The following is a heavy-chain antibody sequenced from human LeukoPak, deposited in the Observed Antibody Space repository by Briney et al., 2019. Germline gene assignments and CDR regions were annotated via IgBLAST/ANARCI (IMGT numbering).Heavy chain of an antibody. CDR1: GYSFTSYW. J-gene: IGHJ4*02. Sequence: AGESLKISCKGSGYSFTSYWIAWVRQMPGKGLEWMGIIHPGDFDTRYSPSFQGQVTISADKSISTTYLQWSSLKASDTAVYYCARRAVTTGYFDYWGQGSLVTVSS. D-gene: IGHD4-17*01. CDR2: IHPGDFDT. CDR3: ARRAVTTGYFDY. V-gene: IGHV5-51*01.